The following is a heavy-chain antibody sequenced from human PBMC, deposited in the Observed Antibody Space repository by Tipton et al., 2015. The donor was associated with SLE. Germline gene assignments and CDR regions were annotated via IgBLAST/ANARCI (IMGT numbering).Heavy chain of an antibody. CDR3: ARGAQRFFDY. J-gene: IGHJ4*02. V-gene: IGHV4-59*01. CDR2: IYYGGTT. Sequence: TLSLTCIVSGGSISSYSWTWIRLSPEKGLEWIGYIYYGGTTNYNPSLESRLSISVDTSKNQFPLNLRSVTAADTAVYYCARGAQRFFDYWGQGTLVTVSS. CDR1: GGSISSYS. D-gene: IGHD1-1*01.